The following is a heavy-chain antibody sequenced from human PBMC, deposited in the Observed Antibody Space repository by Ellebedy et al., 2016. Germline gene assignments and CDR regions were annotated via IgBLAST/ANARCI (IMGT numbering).Heavy chain of an antibody. Sequence: APVKVSCKASGGTFSSYAISWVRQAPGQGLEWMGGIIPIFGTANYAQKFQGRVTITADESTSTAYMELSSLRSEDTAVYYCARAEVTRRSLEYFQHWGQGTLVTVSS. J-gene: IGHJ1*01. CDR3: ARAEVTRRSLEYFQH. CDR2: IIPIFGTA. CDR1: GGTFSSYA. V-gene: IGHV1-69*13. D-gene: IGHD4-23*01.